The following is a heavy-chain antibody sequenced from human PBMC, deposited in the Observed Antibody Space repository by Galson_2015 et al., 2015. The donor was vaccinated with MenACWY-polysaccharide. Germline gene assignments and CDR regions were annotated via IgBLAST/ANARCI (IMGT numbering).Heavy chain of an antibody. Sequence: SLRLSCAASGFTFSSYGMHWVRQAPGKGLEWVAVISYDGSNKYYADSVKGRFTISRDNSKNTLYLQMNSLRAEDTAVYYCAKDRRYDFWSGYYSLYYYGMDVWGQGTTVTVSS. D-gene: IGHD3-3*01. CDR1: GFTFSSYG. V-gene: IGHV3-30*18. CDR2: ISYDGSNK. CDR3: AKDRRYDFWSGYYSLYYYGMDV. J-gene: IGHJ6*02.